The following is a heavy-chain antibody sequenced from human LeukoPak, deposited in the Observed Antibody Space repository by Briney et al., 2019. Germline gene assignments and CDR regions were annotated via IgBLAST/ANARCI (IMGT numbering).Heavy chain of an antibody. J-gene: IGHJ1*01. CDR3: ARGALLTSEYFQH. D-gene: IGHD3-10*01. CDR1: GFTLSRYS. Sequence: GGSLRLSCAASGFTLSRYSMNWVRQAPGKGLEWVSSISSGSSYIYYAGSVKGRFTISRDNAKNSLYLQMNSLRAEDTAVYYCARGALLTSEYFQHWGQGTLVTVSS. V-gene: IGHV3-21*04. CDR2: ISSGSSYI.